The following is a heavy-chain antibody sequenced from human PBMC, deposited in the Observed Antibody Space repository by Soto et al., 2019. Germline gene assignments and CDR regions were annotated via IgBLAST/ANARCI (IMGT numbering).Heavy chain of an antibody. J-gene: IGHJ6*02. CDR3: ARRVYSGGAYAMDV. CDR2: IYYTGST. D-gene: IGHD6-25*01. Sequence: SETLSLTCTVSGGSVSGYYWSWIRQSPGKGLEWIGYIYYTGSTNYNPSLKSRVTISVDTSKNQFSRKLGSVTAADTAMYYCARRVYSGGAYAMDVWGQGTTVTVSS. CDR1: GGSVSGYY. V-gene: IGHV4-59*02.